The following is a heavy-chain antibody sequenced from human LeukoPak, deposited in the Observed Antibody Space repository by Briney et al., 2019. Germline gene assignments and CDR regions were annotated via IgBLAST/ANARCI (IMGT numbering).Heavy chain of an antibody. CDR2: IYSGGST. Sequence: GSLRLSCAASGFTVSRNEMSWVRQAPGKGLEWVSVIYSGGSTYYADSVKGRFTISRDNAKNSLYLQMNSLRAEDTAVYYCARGAYYYDSSGYPIDYWGQGTLVTVSS. D-gene: IGHD3-22*01. CDR3: ARGAYYYDSSGYPIDY. J-gene: IGHJ4*02. CDR1: GFTVSRNE. V-gene: IGHV3-66*01.